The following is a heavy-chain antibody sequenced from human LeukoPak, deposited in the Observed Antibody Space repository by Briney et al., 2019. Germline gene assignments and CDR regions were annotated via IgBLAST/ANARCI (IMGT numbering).Heavy chain of an antibody. CDR1: GGSISSSNYY. CDR2: IYYSGST. V-gene: IGHV4-39*07. CDR3: ARRTRYCSSTSCYPRFDY. Sequence: SETLSLTCTVSGGSISSSNYYWGWIRQPPGKGLEWIGSIYYSGSTYYNPSLKSRVTISVETSNNQFSLKLSSVTAANTAVYYCARRTRYCSSTSCYPRFDYWGQGTLVTVSS. D-gene: IGHD2-2*01. J-gene: IGHJ4*02.